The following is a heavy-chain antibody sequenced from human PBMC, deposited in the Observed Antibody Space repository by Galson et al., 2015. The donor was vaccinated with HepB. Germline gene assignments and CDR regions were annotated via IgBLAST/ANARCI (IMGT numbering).Heavy chain of an antibody. J-gene: IGHJ4*02. CDR1: GFTFSSYS. Sequence: SLRLSCAASGFTFSSYSMNWVRQAPGKGLEWVSYISSSSSTIYYADSVKGRFTISRDNAKNSLYLQMNSLRDEDTAVYYCARDPRYSSGWWPSAGYWGQGTLVTVSS. V-gene: IGHV3-48*02. CDR3: ARDPRYSSGWWPSAGY. D-gene: IGHD6-19*01. CDR2: ISSSSSTI.